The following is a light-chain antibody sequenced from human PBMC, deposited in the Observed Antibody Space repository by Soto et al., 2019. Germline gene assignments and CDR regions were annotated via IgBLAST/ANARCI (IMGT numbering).Light chain of an antibody. CDR1: QFISSW. J-gene: IGKJ5*01. V-gene: IGKV1-12*01. CDR2: TAS. Sequence: DIQMTQSPSSVSASVGDRVTIPCRASQFISSWLACYRQKPGKAPELLIYTASTLHSGVPSRFSGSGSGTDFTLTISSLQPEDFATYYCQQANSFPITFGQGTRLEI. CDR3: QQANSFPIT.